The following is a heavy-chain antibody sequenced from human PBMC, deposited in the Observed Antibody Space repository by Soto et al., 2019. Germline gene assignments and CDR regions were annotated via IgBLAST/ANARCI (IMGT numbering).Heavy chain of an antibody. Sequence: QVQLVQSGAEVKKPGASVKVSCKASGYTFSSYGTSWVRQAPGQGLEWMGWISAYNGNTNYAQKLQGRGTMTTDTSTITAYMELRSLRSDDTAVYYCARGPNYDILTGNYDGMDVWGQGTTVTVSS. D-gene: IGHD3-9*01. CDR2: ISAYNGNT. CDR3: ARGPNYDILTGNYDGMDV. CDR1: GYTFSSYG. V-gene: IGHV1-18*01. J-gene: IGHJ6*02.